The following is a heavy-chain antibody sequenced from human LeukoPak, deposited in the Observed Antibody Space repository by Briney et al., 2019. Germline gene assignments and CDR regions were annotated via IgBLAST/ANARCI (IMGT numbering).Heavy chain of an antibody. Sequence: PGGSLRLSXAASGFTFSSYGMHWVRQAPGKGLEWVAVIWYDGSNKYYADSVKGRFTISRDNSKNTLYLQMNSLRAEDTAVYYCAKDRSGYADYWGQGTLVTVSS. CDR1: GFTFSSYG. CDR3: AKDRSGYADY. V-gene: IGHV3-33*06. J-gene: IGHJ4*02. CDR2: IWYDGSNK. D-gene: IGHD3-3*01.